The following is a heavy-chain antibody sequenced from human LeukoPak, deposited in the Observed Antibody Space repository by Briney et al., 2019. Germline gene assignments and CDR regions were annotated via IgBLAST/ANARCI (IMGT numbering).Heavy chain of an antibody. V-gene: IGHV1-69*13. CDR3: ARLGGHRDPNDY. J-gene: IGHJ4*02. D-gene: IGHD1-26*01. CDR2: IIPIFGTA. CDR1: GGTLSSHA. Sequence: SVKVSCKASGGTLSSHAISWVRQAPGQGLEWMGGIIPIFGTANYAQKFQGRVTINADESTSTVYMELSSLRSEDTAVYYCARLGGHRDPNDYWGQGTLVTVSS.